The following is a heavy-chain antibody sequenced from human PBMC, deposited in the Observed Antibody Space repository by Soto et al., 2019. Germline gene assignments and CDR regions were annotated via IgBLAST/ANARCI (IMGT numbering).Heavy chain of an antibody. Sequence: GGSLRLSCAASGFTFSSYGMHWVRQAPGKGLEWVAVISYDGSNKYYADSVKGRFTISRDNSKNTLYLQMNSLRAEDTAVYYCAKDMGFLYCSGGSCYSGGLEYWGQGTLVTVSS. CDR3: AKDMGFLYCSGGSCYSGGLEY. J-gene: IGHJ4*02. D-gene: IGHD2-15*01. CDR1: GFTFSSYG. CDR2: ISYDGSNK. V-gene: IGHV3-30*18.